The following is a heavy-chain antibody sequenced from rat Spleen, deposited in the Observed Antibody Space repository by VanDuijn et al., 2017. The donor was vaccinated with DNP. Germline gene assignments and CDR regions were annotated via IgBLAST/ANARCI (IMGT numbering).Heavy chain of an antibody. D-gene: IGHD1-12*02. V-gene: IGHV5S13*01. CDR3: ARQPYYDGSYYYFDY. CDR1: GFTFSNYD. J-gene: IGHJ2*01. CDR2: ISTGGGNT. Sequence: EVQLVESGGGLVQPGRSLKLSCAASGFTFSNYDMAWVRQAPTKGLEWVASISTGGGNTYYRDSVKGRFTISRDNAKNTQYLQMDSLRSEDTATYYCARQPYYDGSYYYFDYWGQGVMVTVSS.